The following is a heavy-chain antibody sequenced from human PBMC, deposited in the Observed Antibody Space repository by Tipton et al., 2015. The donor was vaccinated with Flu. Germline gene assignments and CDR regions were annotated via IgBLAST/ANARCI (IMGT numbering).Heavy chain of an antibody. CDR3: ARDRASGYDWNWFDP. D-gene: IGHD5-12*01. CDR1: GGSISSYY. CDR2: IYYSGST. J-gene: IGHJ5*02. Sequence: TLSLTCTVSGGSISSYYWSWIRQPPGKGLEWIGYIYYSGSTNYNPSLKSRVTMSVDTSKNQFSLKLSSVTAADTAVYYCARDRASGYDWNWFDPWGQGTLVTVSS. V-gene: IGHV4-59*12.